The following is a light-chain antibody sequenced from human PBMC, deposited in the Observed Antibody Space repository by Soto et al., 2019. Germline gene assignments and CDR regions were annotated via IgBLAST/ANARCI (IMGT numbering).Light chain of an antibody. CDR1: QPFTRY. CDR2: AAS. J-gene: IGKJ4*01. V-gene: IGKV1-39*01. Sequence: DIQMTQSPSSLSASVGDRVTITCRASQPFTRYLSWYQQKPGKAPRLLIYAASNLQSGVPSSFSGSGSGTGFTLTISSLQPEDYETYFCQQSFSKPLTFGGGTKVEIK. CDR3: QQSFSKPLT.